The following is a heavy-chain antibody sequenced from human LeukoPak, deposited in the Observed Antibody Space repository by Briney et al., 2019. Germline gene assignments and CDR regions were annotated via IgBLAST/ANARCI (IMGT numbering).Heavy chain of an antibody. D-gene: IGHD3-10*02. CDR3: ARNYGRARGRPDY. CDR2: IKQDGSEK. V-gene: IGHV3-7*01. CDR1: GFTFSSYW. J-gene: IGHJ4*02. Sequence: PGGSLRLSCAASGFTFSSYWMSWVRQAPGKGLEWVANIKQDGSEKYYVDSVKGRFTISRDNAKNSLYLQMNSLRAEDTAVYYCARNYGRARGRPDYWGQGTLVTVSS.